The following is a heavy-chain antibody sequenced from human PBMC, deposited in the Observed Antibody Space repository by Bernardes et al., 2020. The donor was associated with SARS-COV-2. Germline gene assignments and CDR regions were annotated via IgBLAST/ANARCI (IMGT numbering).Heavy chain of an antibody. CDR1: GFSLNTHG. J-gene: IGHJ4*02. CDR2: IKHDGVTK. Sequence: GGSLRLSCATSGFSLNTHGMHWVRQTPGEGLEWVAAIKHDGVTKYYADSVKGRFTISRDISKKTVDLQMDRLAADDTAVYFCAKDSKPDGAWNFDYWGQGTRVTVSS. V-gene: IGHV3-33*05. CDR3: AKDSKPDGAWNFDY. D-gene: IGHD2-21*01.